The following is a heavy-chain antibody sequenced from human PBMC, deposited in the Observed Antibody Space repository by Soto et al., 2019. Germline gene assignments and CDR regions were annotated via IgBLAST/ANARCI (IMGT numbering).Heavy chain of an antibody. V-gene: IGHV1-69*02. CDR2: IIPILGIA. J-gene: IGHJ6*03. Sequence: GASVKVSCKASGGTFSSYTISWVRQAPGQGLEWMGRIIPILGIANYAQKFQGRVTITADKSTSTAYMELSSLRSEDTAVYYCSLAGSRGYYYYYMDVWGKGTTVTVSS. D-gene: IGHD3-10*01. CDR1: GGTFSSYT. CDR3: SLAGSRGYYYYYMDV.